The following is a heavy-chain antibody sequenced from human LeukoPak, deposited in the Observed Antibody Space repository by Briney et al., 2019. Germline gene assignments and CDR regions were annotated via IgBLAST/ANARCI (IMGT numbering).Heavy chain of an antibody. CDR1: GYTFTSYY. D-gene: IGHD5-24*01. J-gene: IGHJ4*02. Sequence: ASVKVSCKASGYTFTSYYMHWVRQAPGQGLEWMGIINPSGGSTSYAQKFQGRVTVSSDTSADTAYMELSSLRSEDKATYYCAIRDGHTDHWGQGTLVTVSS. CDR3: AIRDGHTDH. CDR2: INPSGGST. V-gene: IGHV1-46*01.